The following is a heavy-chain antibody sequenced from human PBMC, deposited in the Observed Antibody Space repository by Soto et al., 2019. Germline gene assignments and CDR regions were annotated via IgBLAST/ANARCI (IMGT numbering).Heavy chain of an antibody. J-gene: IGHJ6*01. V-gene: IGHV3-7*03. CDR1: GFAFSNYW. Sequence: EVLLVESGGGLVQPGGSLILSCAASGFAFSNYWMSWVRQAPGKGLAWVANINQDGSEKYYVDSVKGRFTISRDNAKNSLSLQMNSLRAEDTAVYYCASSPYPSYYYYGMDVW. CDR2: INQDGSEK. CDR3: ASSPYPSYYYYGMDV.